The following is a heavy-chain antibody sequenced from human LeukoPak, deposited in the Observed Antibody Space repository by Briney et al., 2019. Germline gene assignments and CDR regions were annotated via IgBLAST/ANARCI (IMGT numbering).Heavy chain of an antibody. CDR1: GGSISSSSYY. V-gene: IGHV4-39*01. D-gene: IGHD3-3*01. Sequence: PSETLSLTCTVSGGSISSSSYYWGWIRQPPGTGLEWIGSIYYSGSTYYNPSLKSRVTISVDTSKNQFSLKLSSVTAADTAVYYCAGSYYDFWSGYPLWFDPWGQGTLVTVSS. CDR2: IYYSGST. CDR3: AGSYYDFWSGYPLWFDP. J-gene: IGHJ5*02.